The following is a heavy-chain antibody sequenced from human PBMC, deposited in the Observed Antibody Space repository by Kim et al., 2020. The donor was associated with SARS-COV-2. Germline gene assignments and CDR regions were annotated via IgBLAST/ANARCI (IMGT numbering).Heavy chain of an antibody. J-gene: IGHJ6*02. Sequence: SVKVSCKASGGTFSSYAISWVRQAPGQGLEWMGGIIPIFGTANYAQKFQGRVTITADESTSTAYMELSSLRSEDTAVYYCARALPGLGISHHYYYGMDVWGQGTTVTVSS. CDR2: IIPIFGTA. CDR1: GGTFSSYA. CDR3: ARALPGLGISHHYYYGMDV. D-gene: IGHD7-27*01. V-gene: IGHV1-69*13.